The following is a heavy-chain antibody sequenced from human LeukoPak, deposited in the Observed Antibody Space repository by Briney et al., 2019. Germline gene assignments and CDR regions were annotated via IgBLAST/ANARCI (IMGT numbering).Heavy chain of an antibody. CDR2: ITAIDGRT. J-gene: IGHJ4*02. V-gene: IGHV3-23*01. CDR1: GFTFSSTT. Sequence: GGSLRLSCVASGFTFSSTTMGWVRQAPGRGLEWVSSITAIDGRTYYADCVRGRFTISRDNSKNTVYLQLNSLRAGDTAIYYCTKDRRGPAAGTWYFDSWGQGTLVTVSS. D-gene: IGHD6-13*01. CDR3: TKDRRGPAAGTWYFDS.